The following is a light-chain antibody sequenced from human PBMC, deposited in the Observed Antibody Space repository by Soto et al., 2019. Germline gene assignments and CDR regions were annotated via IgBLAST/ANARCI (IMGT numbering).Light chain of an antibody. J-gene: IGKJ1*01. CDR3: QQSYSTPRT. V-gene: IGKV1-39*01. Sequence: DIQMTQSPSSLSASVGDRVTITCRASQSISTYLHWYQQKPGKAPNLLIYAVSNLQSGVPSRFSGSGSGTDFTLTISSLQPEDFATYYCQQSYSTPRTFGQGTKVDIK. CDR2: AVS. CDR1: QSISTY.